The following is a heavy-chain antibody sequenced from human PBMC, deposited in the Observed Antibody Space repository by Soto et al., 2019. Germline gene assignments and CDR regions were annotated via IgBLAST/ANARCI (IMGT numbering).Heavy chain of an antibody. CDR2: IYYNGNI. CDR3: ATGRVYFGSEY. D-gene: IGHD3-10*01. Sequence: QVQLQESGPGLVKPLETLSLTCTVPGGSITSYYWSWVRHPPGKGLEWIGYIYYNGNINYNPSLKSRLTISLDTFKNQFSLRLSSVTAADTAVYYCATGRVYFGSEYWGQGTLVTVSS. V-gene: IGHV4-59*01. J-gene: IGHJ4*02. CDR1: GGSITSYY.